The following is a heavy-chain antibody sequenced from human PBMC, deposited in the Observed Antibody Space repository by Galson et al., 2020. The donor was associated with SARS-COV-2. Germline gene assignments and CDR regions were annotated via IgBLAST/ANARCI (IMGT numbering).Heavy chain of an antibody. CDR1: GGSISSYY. V-gene: IGHV4-59*13. Sequence: SETLSLTCTVSGGSISSYYWSWIRQPPGKGLEWIGYIYYSGSTNYNPSLKSRVTISVDTSKNQFSLKLSSVTAADTAVYYCARESDSSGYYHAERTDAFDIWGQGTMVTVSS. D-gene: IGHD3-22*01. CDR3: ARESDSSGYYHAERTDAFDI. CDR2: IYYSGST. J-gene: IGHJ3*02.